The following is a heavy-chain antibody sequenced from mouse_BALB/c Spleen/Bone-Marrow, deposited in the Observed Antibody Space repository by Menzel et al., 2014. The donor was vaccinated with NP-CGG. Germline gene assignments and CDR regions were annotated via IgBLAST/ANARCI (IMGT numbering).Heavy chain of an antibody. CDR1: GFTFNSYG. Sequence: EVMLVESGGGLVKSGGSLKLSCAASGFTFNSYGMSWVRQTPEKRLEWVATISGGDSYTFYPDSVKGRFTISRDNAKNNLYLQLSSLRSEDTALYYCARHAYYDQTEVSFVYWGQGTLVTVSA. V-gene: IGHV5-9-2*01. J-gene: IGHJ3*01. CDR3: ARHAYYDQTEVSFVY. D-gene: IGHD2-4*01. CDR2: ISGGDSYT.